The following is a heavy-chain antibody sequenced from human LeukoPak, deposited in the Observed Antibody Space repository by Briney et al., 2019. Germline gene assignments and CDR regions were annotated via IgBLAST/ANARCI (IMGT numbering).Heavy chain of an antibody. J-gene: IGHJ4*02. D-gene: IGHD1-1*01. CDR1: GFTFSSFE. V-gene: IGHV3-74*01. CDR3: AREILEPGKTHEY. Sequence: GGSLRLSCAASGFTFSSFEMNWVRQVPGKGLVWVSRINNDGTATFFADSVKGRFTISRDNAKNTLYLQMDSLRAEDTAMYYCAREILEPGKTHEYWGQGTLVTVSS. CDR2: INNDGTAT.